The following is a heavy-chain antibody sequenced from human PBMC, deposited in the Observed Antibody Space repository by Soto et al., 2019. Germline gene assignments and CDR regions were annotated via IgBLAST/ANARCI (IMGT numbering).Heavy chain of an antibody. J-gene: IGHJ6*02. CDR2: LYWDDDK. D-gene: IGHD2-21*02. V-gene: IGHV2-5*02. CDR3: VQTRCGGDCLEIYSSHAYYGLAV. CDR1: GLSLRTTGVG. Sequence: QITLKESGPTLVKPTQTLTLTCTVSGLSLRTTGVGVGWVRQPPGKVLEWLALLYWDDDKRYSPSLKSRRTITXDXSXKXMVLTMTNMDTVATATYYCVQTRCGGDCLEIYSSHAYYGLAVWGQGTTVTVSS.